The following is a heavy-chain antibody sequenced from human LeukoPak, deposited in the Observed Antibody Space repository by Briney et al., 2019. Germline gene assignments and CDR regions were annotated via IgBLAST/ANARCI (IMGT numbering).Heavy chain of an antibody. D-gene: IGHD1-1*01. V-gene: IGHV1-2*02. CDR1: GYTFTGYY. CDR3: ARRQNWNRGYYFDY. Sequence: ASVKVSCKASGYTFTGYYMHWVRQAPGQGLEWMGWINPNSGGTNYAQKFQGRVTMTRDTSISTAYMELSRLRSDDTAVYYCARRQNWNRGYYFDYWGQGTLVTVSS. J-gene: IGHJ4*02. CDR2: INPNSGGT.